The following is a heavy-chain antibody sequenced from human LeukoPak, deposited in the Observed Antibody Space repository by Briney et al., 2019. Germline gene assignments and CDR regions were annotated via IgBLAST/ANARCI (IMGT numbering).Heavy chain of an antibody. D-gene: IGHD3-22*01. CDR3: AKGYYYDSSAPFDY. Sequence: PGWSLRLSCAASGFTFDDYAMHWVQQAPGKGLEWVSGISWNSGSIGYADSVKGRFTISRDNAKNSLYLQMNSLRAEDMALYYCAKGYYYDSSAPFDYWGQGTLVTVSS. J-gene: IGHJ4*02. CDR2: ISWNSGSI. CDR1: GFTFDDYA. V-gene: IGHV3-9*03.